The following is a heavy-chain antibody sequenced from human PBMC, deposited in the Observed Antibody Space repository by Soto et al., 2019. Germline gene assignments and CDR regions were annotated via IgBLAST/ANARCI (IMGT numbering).Heavy chain of an antibody. CDR1: GYSFTSYW. Sequence: GESLKISYKGSGYSFTSYWISWVLQIHGKGLEWMGRIDPSDSYTNYSPSFQGHVTISADKSISTAYLQWSSLKASYTAMYYCASIYCSSTSCYSVDYYGMDVWGQGTTVTVSS. J-gene: IGHJ6*02. V-gene: IGHV5-10-1*01. CDR2: IDPSDSYT. CDR3: ASIYCSSTSCYSVDYYGMDV. D-gene: IGHD2-2*01.